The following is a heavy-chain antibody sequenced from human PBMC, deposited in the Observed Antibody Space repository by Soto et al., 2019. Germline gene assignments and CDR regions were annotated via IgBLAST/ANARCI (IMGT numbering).Heavy chain of an antibody. CDR3: ARHSRRGYCSGGSCDIDY. J-gene: IGHJ4*02. D-gene: IGHD2-15*01. CDR1: GGSISSYY. CDR2: IYYSGST. V-gene: IGHV4-59*08. Sequence: SETLFLTCTVSGGSISSYYWSWIRQPPGKGLEWIGYIYYSGSTNYNPSLKSRVTISVDTSKNQFSLKLSSVTAADTAVYYCARHSRRGYCSGGSCDIDYWGQGTLVTVSS.